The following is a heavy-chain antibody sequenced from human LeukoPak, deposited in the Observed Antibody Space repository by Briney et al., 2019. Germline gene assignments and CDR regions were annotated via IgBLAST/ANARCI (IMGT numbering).Heavy chain of an antibody. CDR3: ARQGDDY. V-gene: IGHV3-7*01. Sequence: GGSLRLSCAASGFTVSSNYMSWVRQAPGKGLEWVANINQDGSEKYYVDSVKGRFTISRDNAKNSLYLQMNSLRAEDTAVYYCARQGDDYWGQGTLVTVSS. J-gene: IGHJ4*02. CDR2: INQDGSEK. CDR1: GFTVSSNY.